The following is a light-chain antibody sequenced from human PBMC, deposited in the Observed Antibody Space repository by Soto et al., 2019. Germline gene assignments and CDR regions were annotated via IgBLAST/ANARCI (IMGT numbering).Light chain of an antibody. CDR2: GAS. V-gene: IGKV1-39*01. CDR1: QSITIY. J-gene: IGKJ1*01. CDR3: QQTYTAPRT. Sequence: DIQMTQSPSSLSASVGDRVTITCRASQSITIYLNWYQQQPGKAPRLLIYGASTLQTGVSSRFSGSGSMTDFTLTISDLQPEDFATYYCQQTYTAPRTFGQGTKVDI.